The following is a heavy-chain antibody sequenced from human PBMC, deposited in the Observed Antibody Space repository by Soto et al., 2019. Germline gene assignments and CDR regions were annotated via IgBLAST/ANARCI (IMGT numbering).Heavy chain of an antibody. CDR3: ARGLYDILTGYYSNAFDI. CDR1: GGSISSYY. CDR2: IYYSGST. D-gene: IGHD3-9*01. Sequence: SETLSLTCTVSGGSISSYYWSWIRQPPGKGLEWIGYIYYSGSTNYNPSLKSRATISVDISKNQFSLKLSSATAADTAVYHCARGLYDILTGYYSNAFDIWGQGTMVTVSS. J-gene: IGHJ3*02. V-gene: IGHV4-59*08.